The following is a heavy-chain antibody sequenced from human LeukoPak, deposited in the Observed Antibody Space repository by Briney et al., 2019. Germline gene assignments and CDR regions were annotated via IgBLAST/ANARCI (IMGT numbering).Heavy chain of an antibody. J-gene: IGHJ4*02. CDR1: GGSISSSSYY. V-gene: IGHV4-39*07. Sequence: PSETLSLTCTVSGGSISSSSYYWGWIRQPPGKGLEWIGEINHSGSTNYNPSLKSRVTISVDTSKNQFSLKLSSVTAADTAVYYCARGMSHWGQGTLVTVSS. CDR2: INHSGST. CDR3: ARGMSH.